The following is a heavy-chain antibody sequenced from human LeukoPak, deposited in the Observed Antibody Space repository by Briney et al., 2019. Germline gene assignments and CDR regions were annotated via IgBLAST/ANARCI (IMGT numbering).Heavy chain of an antibody. CDR1: GGSFSGYY. J-gene: IGHJ5*02. D-gene: IGHD2-15*01. CDR2: INHSGGT. V-gene: IGHV4-34*01. CDR3: ARAHYCSGDSCYLGWFDP. Sequence: PSETLSLTCAVYGGSFSGYYWSWIRQPPGKGLEWIGEINHSGGTNYNPSLKSRVTISVDTSKNQFSLRLSSVTAADTAVYYCARAHYCSGDSCYLGWFDPWGQGTLVTVSS.